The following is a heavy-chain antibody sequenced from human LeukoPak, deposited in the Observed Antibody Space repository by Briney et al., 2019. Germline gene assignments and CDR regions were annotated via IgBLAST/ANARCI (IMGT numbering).Heavy chain of an antibody. CDR2: ISAYNGNT. Sequence: VASVKVSCKASGYTLTSYGISWVRQAPGQGLEWMGWISAYNGNTNYAQKLQGRVTMTTDTSTSTAYMELRSLRSDDTAVYYCARVGYCSSTSCYYYYYYYMDVWGKGTTVTVSS. CDR3: ARVGYCSSTSCYYYYYYYMDV. V-gene: IGHV1-18*01. D-gene: IGHD2-2*01. J-gene: IGHJ6*03. CDR1: GYTLTSYG.